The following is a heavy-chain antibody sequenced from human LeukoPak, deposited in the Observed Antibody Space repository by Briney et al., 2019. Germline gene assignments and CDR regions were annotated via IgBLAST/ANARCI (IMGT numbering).Heavy chain of an antibody. Sequence: SSETLSLTCTVSGASISSSSYYWGWIRQPPGKGLEWIGSIYYSGRTYYNPSLKSRVTISVDTSKNQFSLKLSSVTAADTAVYYCARYYYGSGSYENWFDPWGQGTLVTVSS. D-gene: IGHD3-10*01. CDR2: IYYSGRT. CDR1: GASISSSSYY. CDR3: ARYYYGSGSYENWFDP. V-gene: IGHV4-39*07. J-gene: IGHJ5*02.